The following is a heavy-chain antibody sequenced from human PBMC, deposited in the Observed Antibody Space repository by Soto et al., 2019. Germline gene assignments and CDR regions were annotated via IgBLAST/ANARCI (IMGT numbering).Heavy chain of an antibody. Sequence: QVQLVQSGGGVVQPGRSLRLSCAASGFTFSSYGMHWVRQAPGKGLEWVAVIWYDGSNKYYVDSVQGRFTISRDNAKNTLYLQMNSLRAEDTAVYYCARDESGRYSYGRRHYYYGMDVWGQGTTVTVSS. J-gene: IGHJ6*02. D-gene: IGHD5-18*01. V-gene: IGHV3-33*01. CDR2: IWYDGSNK. CDR3: ARDESGRYSYGRRHYYYGMDV. CDR1: GFTFSSYG.